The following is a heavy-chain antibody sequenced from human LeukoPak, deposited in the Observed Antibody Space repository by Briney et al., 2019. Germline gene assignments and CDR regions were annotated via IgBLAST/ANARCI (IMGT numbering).Heavy chain of an antibody. Sequence: ASVKVSCKASGYTFASYDINWVRQATGQGLEWMGWMNPNSGNTGYAQKFQGRVTMTRNTSISTAYMELSSLRSEDTAVYYCAREDSGSYYPAFDYWGQGTLVTVSS. CDR3: AREDSGSYYPAFDY. CDR1: GYTFASYD. D-gene: IGHD1-26*01. CDR2: MNPNSGNT. V-gene: IGHV1-8*01. J-gene: IGHJ4*02.